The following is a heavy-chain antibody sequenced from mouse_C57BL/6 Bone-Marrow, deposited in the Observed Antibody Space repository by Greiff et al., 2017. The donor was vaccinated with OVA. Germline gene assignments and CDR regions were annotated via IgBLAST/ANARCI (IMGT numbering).Heavy chain of an antibody. J-gene: IGHJ1*03. CDR2: IWSGGST. Sequence: VKLMESGPGLVQPSQSLSITCTVSGFSLTSYGVHWVRQSPGKGLEWLGVIWSGGSTDYNAAFMSRLSITKDNSKSQVFFKMNSLQADDTAIYYCAKKGSPSSDWYFDVWGTGTTVTVSS. CDR1: GFSLTSYG. D-gene: IGHD1-1*01. CDR3: AKKGSPSSDWYFDV. V-gene: IGHV2-5*01.